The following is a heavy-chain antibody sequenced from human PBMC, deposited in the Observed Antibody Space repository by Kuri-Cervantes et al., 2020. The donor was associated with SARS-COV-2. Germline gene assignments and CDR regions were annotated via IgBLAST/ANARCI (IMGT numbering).Heavy chain of an antibody. D-gene: IGHD4-11*01. Sequence: GSLRLSCTVSGGSISSSSYYWGWIRQPPGKGLEWIGEIHHSGDTSYNSSLKSRVTISLDKSKNQFSLKLNSVTAADTAVYYCANLGPGGHAYSFLDYWGQGTLVTVSS. J-gene: IGHJ4*02. CDR3: ANLGPGGHAYSFLDY. CDR1: GGSISSSSYY. CDR2: IHHSGDT. V-gene: IGHV4-39*07.